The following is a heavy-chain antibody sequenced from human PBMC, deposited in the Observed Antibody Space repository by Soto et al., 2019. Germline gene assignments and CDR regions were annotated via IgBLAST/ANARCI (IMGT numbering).Heavy chain of an antibody. Sequence: QVQLVQSGAEVKKPGASVKVSCKASGYTFTSYYMHWVRQAPGQGLEWMGIINPSGGSTSYAQKYQGRDTMTSDTSTSTVYMELSSLRSDDTAVYYCARAPASGDPRSAGTWAFDYWGQGTLVTVSS. J-gene: IGHJ4*02. CDR1: GYTFTSYY. CDR3: ARAPASGDPRSAGTWAFDY. V-gene: IGHV1-46*01. CDR2: INPSGGST. D-gene: IGHD6-13*01.